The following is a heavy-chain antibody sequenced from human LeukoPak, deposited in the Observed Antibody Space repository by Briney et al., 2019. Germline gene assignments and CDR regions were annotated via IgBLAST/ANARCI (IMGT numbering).Heavy chain of an antibody. CDR3: ARDGRGSSSWSYFDY. CDR2: ISSNGGST. D-gene: IGHD6-13*01. V-gene: IGHV3-64*01. Sequence: GGSLRLSCAASGYTFSTYTMRWVRQAPGKGLEYVSVISSNGGSTYYANSVRGRSTISRDNSKNTLSLQIGSLRAEDMAVYCCARDGRGSSSWSYFDYWGQGTLVGVCS. CDR1: GYTFSTYT. J-gene: IGHJ4*02.